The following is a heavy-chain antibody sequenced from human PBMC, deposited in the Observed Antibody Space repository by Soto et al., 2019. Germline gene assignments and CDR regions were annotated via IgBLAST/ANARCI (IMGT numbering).Heavy chain of an antibody. Sequence: ASETLSLTCTVSGGSISSGDYYWSWIRQPPGKGLEWIGYIYYSGSTYYNPSLKSRVTISVDTSKNQFSLKLSSVTAADTAVYYCARSGGQLWDDAFDIWGQGTMVTVSS. CDR1: GGSISSGDYY. CDR2: IYYSGST. V-gene: IGHV4-30-4*01. J-gene: IGHJ3*02. D-gene: IGHD5-18*01. CDR3: ARSGGQLWDDAFDI.